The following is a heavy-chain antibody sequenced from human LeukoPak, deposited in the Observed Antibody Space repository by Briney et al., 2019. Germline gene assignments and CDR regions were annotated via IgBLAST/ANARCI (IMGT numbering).Heavy chain of an antibody. D-gene: IGHD6-13*01. J-gene: IGHJ4*02. CDR2: IRYDGSNV. Sequence: GGSLRLSCAASGFAFSRYGMHWVHQAPGKGLEWVAFIRYDGSNVYYADSVKGRFTISRDNSKNTLYLQMTSLRAEDTAVYYSAAAGSVDVYWGQGTLVTVSS. CDR3: AAAGSVDVY. CDR1: GFAFSRYG. V-gene: IGHV3-30*02.